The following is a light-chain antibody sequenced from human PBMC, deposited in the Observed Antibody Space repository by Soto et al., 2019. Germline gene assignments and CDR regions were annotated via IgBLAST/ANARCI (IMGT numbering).Light chain of an antibody. Sequence: QSALTQPPSASGSPGQSVTISCTGTSSDVGGYNYVSWYQQHTGKAPKLMIYDVSKRPSGVPDRFSGSKSGNTASLTVSGLQAEDEADYYCSSYAGSNGVVFGGGTKVTVL. CDR3: SSYAGSNGVV. V-gene: IGLV2-8*01. CDR1: SSDVGGYNY. J-gene: IGLJ2*01. CDR2: DVS.